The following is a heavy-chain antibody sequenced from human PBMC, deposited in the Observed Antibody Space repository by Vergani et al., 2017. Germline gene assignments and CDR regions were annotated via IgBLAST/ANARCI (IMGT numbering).Heavy chain of an antibody. D-gene: IGHD3-16*01. CDR2: ISSSGSTI. CDR1: GFTFSSYS. V-gene: IGHV3-48*04. CDR3: ARDLRPPGEFDP. J-gene: IGHJ5*02. Sequence: QLVESGGGLVQPGGSLRLSCAASGFTFSSYSMSWVRQAPGKGLEWVSYISSSGSTIYYADSVKGRFTISRDNAKNSLYLQMNSLRAEDTAVYYCARDLRPPGEFDPWGQGTLVTVSS.